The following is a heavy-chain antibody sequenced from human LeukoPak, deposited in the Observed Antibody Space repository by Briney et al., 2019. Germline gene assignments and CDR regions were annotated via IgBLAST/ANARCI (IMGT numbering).Heavy chain of an antibody. J-gene: IGHJ6*03. CDR3: ARGSIFGVVIPYYYMDV. D-gene: IGHD3-3*01. CDR2: IIPIFGTA. Sequence: SVKVSCKASGGTFSSYAISWVRQAPGQGLEWMGGIIPIFGTANYAQKFQGKATITTDESTSTAYMELSSLRSEDTAVYYCARGSIFGVVIPYYYMDVWGKGTTVTVSS. V-gene: IGHV1-69*05. CDR1: GGTFSSYA.